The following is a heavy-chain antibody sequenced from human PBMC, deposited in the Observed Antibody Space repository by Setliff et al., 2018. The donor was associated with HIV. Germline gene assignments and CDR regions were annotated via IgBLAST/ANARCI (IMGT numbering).Heavy chain of an antibody. J-gene: IGHJ4*02. CDR1: GYTLAALS. V-gene: IGHV1-24*01. CDR3: ATDPGRRITFGGVIVNPDY. Sequence: GASVKVSCKVFGYTLAALSIHWVRQAPGKGLEWMGGFDPEDGERINAEKFQGRVTMTADTSTDTAYMALSILTSEDTAVYYCATDPGRRITFGGVIVNPDYWGQGTLVTVSS. D-gene: IGHD3-16*02. CDR2: FDPEDGER.